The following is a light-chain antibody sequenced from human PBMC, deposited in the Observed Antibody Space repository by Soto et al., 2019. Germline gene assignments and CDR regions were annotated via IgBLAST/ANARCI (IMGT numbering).Light chain of an antibody. Sequence: VLTQPRSVSGTPGQSVTISCTGTSRDVGAYNYVSWYQQHPGKTPKLMIYDVSKRPSGVPDRFSGSKSGNTASLTISGLQAEDEADYYCCSYAGSYSSDYVFGTGTKVTVL. J-gene: IGLJ1*01. CDR2: DVS. CDR3: CSYAGSYSSDYV. V-gene: IGLV2-11*01. CDR1: SRDVGAYNY.